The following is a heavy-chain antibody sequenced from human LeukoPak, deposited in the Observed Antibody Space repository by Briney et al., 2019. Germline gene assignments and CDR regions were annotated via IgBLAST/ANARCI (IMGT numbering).Heavy chain of an antibody. D-gene: IGHD1-1*01. CDR1: GYTFTDYY. CDR2: INPKSGGT. V-gene: IGHV1-2*02. J-gene: IGHJ4*02. CDR3: ARHFNWVNDY. Sequence: ASVKVSCKSSGYTFTDYYMHWVRQAPGQGREWMGWINPKSGGTKYAQKFQGRVTMTRDTSISTAYMDLSRLTSDDTAVYFCARHFNWVNDYWGQGTLVTVSS.